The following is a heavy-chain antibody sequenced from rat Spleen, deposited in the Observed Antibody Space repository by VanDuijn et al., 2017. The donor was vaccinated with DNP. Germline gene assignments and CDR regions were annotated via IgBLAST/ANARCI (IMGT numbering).Heavy chain of an antibody. J-gene: IGHJ3*01. CDR2: IWSGGIT. Sequence: QVQLKESGPGLVQPSQTLSLTCTVSGFSLTSYGVSWIRQPPGKGLEWIGAIWSGGITDYNSALKSRLSISRDTSKSQVLLKMNSLQTEDTAMYFCATSERYLRNWFAYWGQGTLVTVSS. CDR1: GFSLTSYG. D-gene: IGHD2-1*01. CDR3: ATSERYLRNWFAY. V-gene: IGHV2-16*01.